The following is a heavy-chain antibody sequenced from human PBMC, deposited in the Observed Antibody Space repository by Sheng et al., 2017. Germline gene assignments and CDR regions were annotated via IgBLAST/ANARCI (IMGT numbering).Heavy chain of an antibody. J-gene: IGHJ4*02. CDR2: ISKSGGNT. D-gene: IGHD6-13*01. CDR3: AKYEDNRGKAAGAWYY. Sequence: DVQLVESGGGLVQPGGSLRLSCAASGFTFSSYAMTWVRQAPGKGLEWVSAISKSGGNTYYADSVKGRFTISRDNSKNTLFLQVSSLRADDTAVYYCAKYEDNRGKAAGAWYYWGQGTLVTVSS. CDR1: GFTFSSYA. V-gene: IGHV3-23*04.